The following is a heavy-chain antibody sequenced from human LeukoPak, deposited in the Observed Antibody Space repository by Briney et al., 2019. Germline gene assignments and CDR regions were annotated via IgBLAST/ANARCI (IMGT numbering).Heavy chain of an antibody. Sequence: PGGSLRLSCAASGFTFSNYGMHWVRQAPGKGLEWVAFIRNDDGSNKYYADSVKGRFTISRDNPKNTVHLQMNSLRVEDTAVYYCAKDEAQYFQHWGQGTLVTVSA. CDR2: IRNDDGSNK. CDR3: AKDEAQYFQH. CDR1: GFTFSNYG. V-gene: IGHV3-30*02. J-gene: IGHJ1*01.